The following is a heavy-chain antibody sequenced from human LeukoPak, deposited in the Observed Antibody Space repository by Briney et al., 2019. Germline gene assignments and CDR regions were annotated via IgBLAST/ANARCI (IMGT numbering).Heavy chain of an antibody. J-gene: IGHJ6*03. CDR3: ARGAMLRLYYYYYYYMDV. D-gene: IGHD3-10*02. CDR1: GGSFSGYY. Sequence: SETLSLTXAVYGGSFSGYYWSWIRQPPGKGLEWIGEINHSGSTNYNPSLKSRVTISVDTSKNQFSLKLSSVTAADTAVYYCARGAMLRLYYYYYYYMDVWGKGTTVTVSS. V-gene: IGHV4-34*01. CDR2: INHSGST.